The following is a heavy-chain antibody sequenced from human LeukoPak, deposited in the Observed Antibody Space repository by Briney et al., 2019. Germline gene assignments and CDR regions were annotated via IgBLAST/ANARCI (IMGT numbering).Heavy chain of an antibody. Sequence: NPSETLSLTCTVSGGSISSYYWSWIRQPPGKGLEWIGQIFASGSANYNPSLKSRVAMSVDTSKSQFSLRLTSVTAADTAIYYCASEFTYWGQGTLVTVSS. V-gene: IGHV4-4*07. J-gene: IGHJ4*02. CDR3: ASEFTY. CDR2: IFASGSA. CDR1: GGSISSYY.